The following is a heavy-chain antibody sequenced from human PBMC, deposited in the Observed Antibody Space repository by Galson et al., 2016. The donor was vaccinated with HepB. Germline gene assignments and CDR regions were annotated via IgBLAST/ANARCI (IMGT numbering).Heavy chain of an antibody. CDR2: IIPILNMR. Sequence: SVKVSCKASGGPFNNFAVSWVRQAPGQGLEWMGNIIPILNMRDYAQRFQGRLTISADRSTSTAYMDLGSQRPEDTAVYYCAVYHKRTLVITPKGQFDYWGQGTLVTVSS. V-gene: IGHV1-69*04. CDR3: AVYHKRTLVITPKGQFDY. D-gene: IGHD3-22*01. J-gene: IGHJ4*02. CDR1: GGPFNNFA.